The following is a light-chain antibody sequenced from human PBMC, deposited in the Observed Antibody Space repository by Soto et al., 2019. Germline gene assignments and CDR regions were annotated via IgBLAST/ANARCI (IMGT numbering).Light chain of an antibody. J-gene: IGKJ5*01. Sequence: EIVITQSPATLSVSPGERATLSCRAAQGVTTNFAWYQQKSGQSPRLLIYDVSIRATGVPARFSGTGSETDFTLTISGLQSEDSAIYFCQQYNNWPFSFGQGTRLEIK. CDR2: DVS. V-gene: IGKV3-15*01. CDR3: QQYNNWPFS. CDR1: QGVTTN.